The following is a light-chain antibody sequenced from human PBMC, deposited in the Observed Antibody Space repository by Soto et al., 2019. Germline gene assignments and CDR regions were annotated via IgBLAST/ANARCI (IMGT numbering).Light chain of an antibody. CDR2: AAS. J-gene: IGKJ3*01. V-gene: IGKV1-27*01. CDR3: QKYNSAPRT. CDR1: QGISNF. Sequence: DIQMTKSPSSLPASVGDRVTITCRASQGISNFLAWYQQKPGEVPKLLIYAASTLVSGVPSRFSGSGSGTDFTLTISSLQPEDVATYYCQKYNSAPRTFGPGTKVEIK.